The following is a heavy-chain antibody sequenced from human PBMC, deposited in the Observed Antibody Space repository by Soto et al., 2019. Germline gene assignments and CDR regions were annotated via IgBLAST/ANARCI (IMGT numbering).Heavy chain of an antibody. V-gene: IGHV4-39*02. D-gene: IGHD4-17*01. Sequence: QLQLQETVPGLVKPSEPLSLTCTFSGGSISSSSYYWGWIRQPPGKGLEWIGSIYYSGSTYYNPSHKSRVTISVDTSKNQFSLKLSSVTAADTAVYYCARDGDNPGWFDHWGQGTLVTVSS. CDR2: IYYSGST. CDR3: ARDGDNPGWFDH. CDR1: GGSISSSSYY. J-gene: IGHJ5*02.